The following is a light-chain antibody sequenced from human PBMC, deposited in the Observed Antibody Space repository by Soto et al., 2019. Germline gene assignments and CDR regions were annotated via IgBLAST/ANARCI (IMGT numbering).Light chain of an antibody. V-gene: IGLV2-14*01. J-gene: IGLJ1*01. CDR3: SSYTTSNTRQIV. CDR2: DVS. Sequence: QCERTQPASVSGFPVHSLTISCTGTSSDVGGYNYVSWYQQHPGKAPKFMIYDVSNRPSGVSNRFSGSKSGNTASLTISGLQAEDEADYYCSSYTTSNTRQIVFGTGTKVTVL. CDR1: SSDVGGYNY.